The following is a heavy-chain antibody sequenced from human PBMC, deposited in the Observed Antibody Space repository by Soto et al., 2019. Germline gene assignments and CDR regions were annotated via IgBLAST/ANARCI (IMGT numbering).Heavy chain of an antibody. J-gene: IGHJ5*02. D-gene: IGHD3-3*01. CDR2: IYHSGST. CDR3: ASFGVASMNWFDP. V-gene: IGHV4-30-2*01. CDR1: GGSISSGGYS. Sequence: PSETLSLTCAVSGGSISSGGYSWSWIRQPPGKGLEWIGYIYHSGSTYYNPSLKSRVTISVDRSKNQFSLKLSSVTAADTAVYYCASFGVASMNWFDPWGQGTLVTVSS.